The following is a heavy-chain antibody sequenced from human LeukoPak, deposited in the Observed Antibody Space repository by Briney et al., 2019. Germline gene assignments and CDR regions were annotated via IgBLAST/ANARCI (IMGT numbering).Heavy chain of an antibody. D-gene: IGHD3-22*01. CDR3: ARDSYYYDSSGYPSI. CDR2: ISAYNGNT. J-gene: IGHJ4*02. Sequence: GASVKVSRKASGYTFTSYGISWVRQAPGQGLEWMGWISAYNGNTNYAQRLQGRVTMTTDTSTSTAYMELRSLRSDDTAVYYCARDSYYYDSSGYPSIWGQGTLVTVSS. V-gene: IGHV1-18*01. CDR1: GYTFTSYG.